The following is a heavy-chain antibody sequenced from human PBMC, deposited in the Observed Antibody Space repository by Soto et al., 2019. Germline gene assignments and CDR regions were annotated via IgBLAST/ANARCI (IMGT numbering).Heavy chain of an antibody. Sequence: QVQLQQWGAGLLKPSETVSLTCAVYGGSFIGYYGTWIRQPPGKGLEWIGEINHSGSTNYNPSLKSRVTISGDTSKTQFSLRLSSVTAADTAVYYCATLGHYDFWSGFRKGNWFDPWGQGTLVTVSS. D-gene: IGHD3-3*01. CDR2: INHSGST. J-gene: IGHJ5*02. V-gene: IGHV4-34*01. CDR3: ATLGHYDFWSGFRKGNWFDP. CDR1: GGSFIGYY.